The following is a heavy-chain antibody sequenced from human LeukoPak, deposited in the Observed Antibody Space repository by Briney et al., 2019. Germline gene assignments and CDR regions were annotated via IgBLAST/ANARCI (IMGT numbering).Heavy chain of an antibody. CDR2: INNDGSST. D-gene: IGHD5-18*01. CDR3: AKDASSRQLSGPVDY. Sequence: PGGSLRLSCAASGFTFSSYWMHWVRQAPGKGLVWVSRINNDGSSTNSADSVKGRFTISRDNAKNTLYLQMNSLRAEDTAVYYCAKDASSRQLSGPVDYWGQGTLVTVSS. V-gene: IGHV3-74*01. CDR1: GFTFSSYW. J-gene: IGHJ4*02.